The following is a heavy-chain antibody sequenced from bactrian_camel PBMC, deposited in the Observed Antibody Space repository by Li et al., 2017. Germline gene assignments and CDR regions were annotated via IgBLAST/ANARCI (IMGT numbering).Heavy chain of an antibody. V-gene: IGHV3-3*01. Sequence: WFRQAPGKERETVATISSGGGYTYYAASVKGRFAISRDNAKNTVYLQLNNLKPEDTFMYYCAATLEVATGSGLTVSGGLGPPHRSARALACPTSTPDYQWIGQGTQVTVS. D-gene: IGHD1*01. J-gene: IGHJ4*01. CDR2: ISSGGGYT.